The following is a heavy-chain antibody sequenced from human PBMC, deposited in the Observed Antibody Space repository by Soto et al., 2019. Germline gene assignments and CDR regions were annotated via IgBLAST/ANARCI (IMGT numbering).Heavy chain of an antibody. V-gene: IGHV1-3*01. CDR3: VRRHVSATGIDWFDP. Sequence: ASVKVSCKASGYTFTSYGIHWVRQAPGQRLEWMGWINAANGDTKYSPKFQGRVTITRDTSASTAYMELSSLRSEDTAVYYCVRRHVSATGIDWFDPWGQGTLVNVSS. D-gene: IGHD6-13*01. CDR1: GYTFTSYG. J-gene: IGHJ5*02. CDR2: INAANGDT.